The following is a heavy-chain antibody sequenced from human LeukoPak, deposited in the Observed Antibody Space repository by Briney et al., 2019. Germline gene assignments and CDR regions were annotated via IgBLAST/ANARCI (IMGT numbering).Heavy chain of an antibody. V-gene: IGHV1-69*04. J-gene: IGHJ4*02. CDR2: IIPILGIA. CDR1: GGTFSSYA. D-gene: IGHD3-22*01. CDR3: ATGSNPYYYDSSGYSSDY. Sequence: SVKVSCKASGGTFSSYAISWVRQAPGQGLDWMGRIIPILGIANYAQKFQGRVTITADKSTSTAYMELSSLRSEDTAVYYCATGSNPYYYDSSGYSSDYWGQGTLVTVSS.